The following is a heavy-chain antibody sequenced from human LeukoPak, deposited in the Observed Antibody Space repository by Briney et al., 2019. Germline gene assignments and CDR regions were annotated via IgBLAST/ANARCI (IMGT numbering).Heavy chain of an antibody. V-gene: IGHV4-39*02. CDR2: IYYSGST. Sequence: SETLSLTCTVSGGSISSSSYYWGWIRQPPGKGLEWIGSIYYSGSTYYNPSLKSRVTISVDTSKNQFSLKLSSVTAADTAVYYCARDSNSGYSSSWTHDYWGQGTLVTVSS. CDR1: GGSISSSSYY. J-gene: IGHJ4*02. D-gene: IGHD6-13*01. CDR3: ARDSNSGYSSSWTHDY.